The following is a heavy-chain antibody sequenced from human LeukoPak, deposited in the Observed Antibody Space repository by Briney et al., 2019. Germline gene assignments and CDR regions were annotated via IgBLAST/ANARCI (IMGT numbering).Heavy chain of an antibody. CDR3: GRGHRFCSRGNCNSPVDY. D-gene: IGHD2-15*01. J-gene: IGHJ4*02. Sequence: ETLSLTCAVYGGSFSGYYWTWVRQAPGKGLEWVSNNGGGDVEIHYADSVKGRFTISRDNSQNTLYLQMNSLRAEDTAVYYCGRGHRFCSRGNCNSPVDYWGQGTLVTVSS. CDR2: NGGGDVEI. CDR1: GGSFSGYY. V-gene: IGHV3-23*01.